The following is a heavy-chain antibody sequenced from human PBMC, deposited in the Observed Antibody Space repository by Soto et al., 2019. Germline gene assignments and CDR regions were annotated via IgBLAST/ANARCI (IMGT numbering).Heavy chain of an antibody. Sequence: QVQLVQSGAEVKKPGSSVKVSCKASGGTFSSYAISWVRQAPGQGLEWMGGIIPIFGTANYAQKFQGRVTITADASTSTAYMELSSLRSEDTAVYYCARDRIALRSAGDDAFDIWGQGTMVTVSS. J-gene: IGHJ3*02. CDR1: GGTFSSYA. V-gene: IGHV1-69*01. CDR2: IIPIFGTA. CDR3: ARDRIALRSAGDDAFDI. D-gene: IGHD6-13*01.